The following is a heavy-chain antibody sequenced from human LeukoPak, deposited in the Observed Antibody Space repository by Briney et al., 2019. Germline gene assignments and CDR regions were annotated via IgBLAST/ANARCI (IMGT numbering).Heavy chain of an antibody. CDR1: GFTFDDYA. CDR3: AKGRSLYSGSYYDDY. J-gene: IGHJ4*02. D-gene: IGHD1-26*01. V-gene: IGHV3-9*01. CDR2: ISWNSGSI. Sequence: GGSLRLSCAASGFTFDDYAMHWVRQAPGKGLEWVSGISWNSGSIGYADSVKGRFTISRDNAKNSLYLQMNSLRAEDTALYYCAKGRSLYSGSYYDDYWGQGTLVTVSS.